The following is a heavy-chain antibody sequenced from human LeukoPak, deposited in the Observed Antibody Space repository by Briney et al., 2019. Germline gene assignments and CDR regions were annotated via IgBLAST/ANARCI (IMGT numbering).Heavy chain of an antibody. CDR2: INPNNGGT. V-gene: IGHV1-2*02. CDR1: GYTFTGYY. CDR3: ARDVGEYCSSTNCYASHY. J-gene: IGHJ4*02. D-gene: IGHD2-2*01. Sequence: ASVKVSCKASGYTFTGYYMHWVRQAPGQGLEWMGWINPNNGGTNYTQKFQGRVTMTRDTSISTASMELSRLTSDDTAVYYCARDVGEYCSSTNCYASHYWGQGTLVTVSS.